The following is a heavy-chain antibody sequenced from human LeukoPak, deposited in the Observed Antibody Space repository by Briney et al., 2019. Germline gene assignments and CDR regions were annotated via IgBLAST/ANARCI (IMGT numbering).Heavy chain of an antibody. J-gene: IGHJ4*02. CDR2: IYYSGST. CDR1: GGSISSYY. V-gene: IGHV4-59*01. D-gene: IGHD5-12*01. Sequence: SETLSLTCTVSGGSISSYYWSWIRQPPGKGLEWIGYIYYSGSTNYNPSLKSRITISVYTSKNQFSLKLSSVTAADTDVYYWARSLRPDYFDYWGQGTLVTVSS. CDR3: ARSLRPDYFDY.